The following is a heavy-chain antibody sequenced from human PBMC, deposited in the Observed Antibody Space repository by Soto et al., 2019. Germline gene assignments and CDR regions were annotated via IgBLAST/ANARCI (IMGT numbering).Heavy chain of an antibody. Sequence: ASVKVSCKVSGYTLTELSMHWVRQAPGKGLEWMGGFDPEDGETIYAQKFQGRVTMTEDTSPDTAYMELSSLRSEDTAVYYCATLGYSSGWYAVGTVSPDYYYYGMDVWGQGTTVTVSS. D-gene: IGHD6-19*01. J-gene: IGHJ6*02. V-gene: IGHV1-24*01. CDR3: ATLGYSSGWYAVGTVSPDYYYYGMDV. CDR2: FDPEDGET. CDR1: GYTLTELS.